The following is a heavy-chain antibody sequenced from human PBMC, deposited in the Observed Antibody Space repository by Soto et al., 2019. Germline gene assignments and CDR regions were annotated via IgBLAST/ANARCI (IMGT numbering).Heavy chain of an antibody. J-gene: IGHJ4*02. CDR3: ARGATTWGWGWSCSCGSCYQYFDY. Sequence: QVQLVESGGGLVKPGGSLRLSCAASGFTFSDYYMSWIRQAPGKGLEWVSYISSSGSTIYYADSVKGRFTISRDNAKNSLYLQMNSLRAEDTAVYYCARGATTWGWGWSCSCGSCYQYFDYWGQGTLVTVSS. D-gene: IGHD2-15*01. V-gene: IGHV3-11*01. CDR2: ISSSGSTI. CDR1: GFTFSDYY.